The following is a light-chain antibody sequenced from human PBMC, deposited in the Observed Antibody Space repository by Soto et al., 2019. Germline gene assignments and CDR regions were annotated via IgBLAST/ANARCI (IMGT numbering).Light chain of an antibody. V-gene: IGLV4-69*01. CDR3: QTWGPGIVV. Sequence: QPVLTQSPSASASLGASVKLTCTLSSGHSNYAIAWHQQQSEKGPRYLMKLNSDGSHSKGDGIPDRFSGSSSGAERHLTISSLQSEDDADYYFQTWGPGIVVFGGGTKLPVL. J-gene: IGLJ2*01. CDR2: LNSDGSH. CDR1: SGHSNYA.